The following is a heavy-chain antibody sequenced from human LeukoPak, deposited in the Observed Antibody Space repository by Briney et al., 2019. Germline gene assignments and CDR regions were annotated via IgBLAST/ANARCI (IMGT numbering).Heavy chain of an antibody. V-gene: IGHV1-2*02. CDR2: INPNSGGT. J-gene: IGHJ4*02. D-gene: IGHD5-24*01. Sequence: GASVKVSCKASGYTSTSYGISWVRQAPGQGLEWMGWINPNSGGTNYAQKFQGRVTMTRDTSISTAYMELSRLRSDDTAVYYCARDTSGDGYHHQYYFDYWGQGTLVTVSS. CDR1: GYTSTSYG. CDR3: ARDTSGDGYHHQYYFDY.